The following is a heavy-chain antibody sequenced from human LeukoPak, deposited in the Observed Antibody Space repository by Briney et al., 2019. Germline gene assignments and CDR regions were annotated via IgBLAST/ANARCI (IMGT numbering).Heavy chain of an antibody. CDR2: IYYSGST. V-gene: IGHV4-39*01. D-gene: IGHD3-22*01. CDR3: ARHARITMIVVV. CDR1: GGSISSYY. J-gene: IGHJ4*02. Sequence: SETLSLTCTVSGGSISSYYWSWIRQPPGKGLEWIGSIYYSGSTYYNPSLKSRVTISVDTSKNQFSLKLSSVTAADTAVYYCARHARITMIVVVWGQGTLVTVSS.